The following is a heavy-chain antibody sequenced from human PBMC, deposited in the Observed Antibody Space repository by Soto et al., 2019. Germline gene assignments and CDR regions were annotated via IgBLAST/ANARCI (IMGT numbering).Heavy chain of an antibody. D-gene: IGHD3-9*01. CDR1: GFTFSTSD. CDR2: IGAAGDT. V-gene: IGHV3-13*01. J-gene: IGHJ2*01. CDR3: ARALLSGYYNGYFDL. Sequence: EVQLVESGGGLVQPGGSLRLSCAASGFTFSTSDMHWVRQATGKGLEWVSTIGAAGDTYYQGSVKGRFTISRENAKSSLSLQMNSLRAGDTAVYYCARALLSGYYNGYFDLWGRGTLVTVSS.